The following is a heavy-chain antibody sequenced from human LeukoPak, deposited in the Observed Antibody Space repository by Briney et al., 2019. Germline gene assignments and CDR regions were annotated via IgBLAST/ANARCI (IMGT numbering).Heavy chain of an antibody. Sequence: SETPSLTCTVSGGSISSSSYYWGWIRQPPGKGLEWIGSIYYSGSTYYNPSPKSRVTISVDTSKNQFSLKLSSVTAADTAVYYCARHLRFLEWERFDYWGQGTLVTVSS. CDR2: IYYSGST. CDR1: GGSISSSSYY. J-gene: IGHJ4*02. V-gene: IGHV4-39*01. CDR3: ARHLRFLEWERFDY. D-gene: IGHD3-3*01.